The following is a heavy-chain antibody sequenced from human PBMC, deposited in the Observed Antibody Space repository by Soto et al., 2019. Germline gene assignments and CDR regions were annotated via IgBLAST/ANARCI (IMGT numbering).Heavy chain of an antibody. CDR2: ISSSSSPI. V-gene: IGHV3-48*02. CDR1: GFTFSSYS. CDR3: ARRFYGDWGFDY. J-gene: IGHJ4*02. D-gene: IGHD4-17*01. Sequence: EVQLVESGGGLVQRGGSLRLSCAVSGFTFSSYSMNWVRQAPGKGLEWVSFISSSSSPIYYTDYVKGRFTISRDNAKKSLYQLMNSLRDEDTAVYYCARRFYGDWGFDYWGQGTLVTVSS.